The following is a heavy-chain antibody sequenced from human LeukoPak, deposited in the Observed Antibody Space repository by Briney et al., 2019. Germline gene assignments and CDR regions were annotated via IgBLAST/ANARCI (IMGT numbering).Heavy chain of an antibody. V-gene: IGHV1-8*01. D-gene: IGHD6-6*01. J-gene: IGHJ4*02. CDR2: MNPNSGNT. CDR1: GYTFTSYD. CDR3: AGKEYSSSSFDY. Sequence: ASVKVSCKASGYTFTSYDINWVRQATGQGLEWMGWMNPNSGNTGYAQKFQGRVTMTRNTSISTAYMELSSLRSEATAVYYCAGKEYSSSSFDYWGQGTLVTVSS.